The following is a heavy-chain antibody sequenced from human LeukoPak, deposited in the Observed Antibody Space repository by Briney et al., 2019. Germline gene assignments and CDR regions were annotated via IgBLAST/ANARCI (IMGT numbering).Heavy chain of an antibody. J-gene: IGHJ4*02. CDR1: GFTFSSYS. CDR3: ARVRTGYYFDY. Sequence: GGPLRLSCAASGFTFSSYSMNWVRQAPGKGLEGVSFISTSSNTIYYADSVKGRFTVSRDNAKNSLSLQMNSLRAEDTAVYYCARVRTGYYFDYWGQGTLVTVSS. V-gene: IGHV3-48*01. CDR2: ISTSSNTI. D-gene: IGHD1-14*01.